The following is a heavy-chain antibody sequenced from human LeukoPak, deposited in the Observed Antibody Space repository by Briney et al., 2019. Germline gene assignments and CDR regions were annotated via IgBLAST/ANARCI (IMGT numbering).Heavy chain of an antibody. CDR3: ARDARGGGDGYYYYMDV. D-gene: IGHD3-16*01. V-gene: IGHV1-2*02. Sequence: GASVKVSCKASGYTFTGYYMHWVRQAPGQGLEWMGWINPNSGGTNYAQKFQGRVTMTRDTSISTAYMELSRLRSDDTAVYYCARDARGGGDGYYYYMDVWGKGTTVTVSS. J-gene: IGHJ6*03. CDR2: INPNSGGT. CDR1: GYTFTGYY.